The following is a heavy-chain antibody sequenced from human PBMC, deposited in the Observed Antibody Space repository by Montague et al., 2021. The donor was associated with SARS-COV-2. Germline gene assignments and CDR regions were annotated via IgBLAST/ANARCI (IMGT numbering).Heavy chain of an antibody. CDR1: GGSISSGGYY. CDR2: IYYSGSP. CDR3: ARDRYSGYVLDAFDI. Sequence: TLSLTCTVSGGSISSGGYYWSWIRQNPGKGLEWIGYIYYSGSPYYNPSLKSRVTISVDTSKNQFSLKLSSVTAADTAVYYCARDRYSGYVLDAFDIWGQGTMVTVSS. J-gene: IGHJ3*02. V-gene: IGHV4-31*03. D-gene: IGHD5-12*01.